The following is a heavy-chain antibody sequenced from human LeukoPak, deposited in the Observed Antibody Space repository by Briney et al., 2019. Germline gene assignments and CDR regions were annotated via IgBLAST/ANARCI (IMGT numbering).Heavy chain of an antibody. Sequence: SETLSLTCTASGGSISSSSYYWGWIRQPPGKGLEWIGSIYYSGSTYYNPSLKSRVTISVDTSKNQFSLKLSSVTAADTAVYYCARIDYGGGYYYYYYYYMDVWGKGTTVTVSS. CDR3: ARIDYGGGYYYYYYYYMDV. V-gene: IGHV4-39*01. CDR1: GGSISSSSYY. J-gene: IGHJ6*03. CDR2: IYYSGST. D-gene: IGHD3-16*01.